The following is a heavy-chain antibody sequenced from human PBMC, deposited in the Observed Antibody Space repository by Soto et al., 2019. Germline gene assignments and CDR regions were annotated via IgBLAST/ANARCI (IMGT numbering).Heavy chain of an antibody. CDR3: STDLSGQYDY. V-gene: IGHV3-74*01. Sequence: EVQLVESGGGLVQSGGSLRLSCAASGFSFSNYWMHWVRQAPGKGLVWVSRTNEDGSRTDYADSVQGRFTISRDNANNALYLHMNSLRAEDTAIYYCSTDLSGQYDYRGQGVLVTVSS. J-gene: IGHJ4*02. CDR2: TNEDGSRT. CDR1: GFSFSNYW.